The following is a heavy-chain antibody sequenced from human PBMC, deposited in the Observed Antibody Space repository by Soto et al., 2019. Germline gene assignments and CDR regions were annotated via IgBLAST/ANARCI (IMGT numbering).Heavy chain of an antibody. Sequence: GGSLRLSCAASGFTFSSYAMHWVRQAPGKGLEWVAVISYDGSNKYYADSVKGRFTISRDNSKNTLYLQMNSLRAEDTAVYYCASTPRTGTTYYWGQGTLVTVSS. J-gene: IGHJ4*02. CDR1: GFTFSSYA. CDR3: ASTPRTGTTYY. V-gene: IGHV3-30-3*01. D-gene: IGHD1-7*01. CDR2: ISYDGSNK.